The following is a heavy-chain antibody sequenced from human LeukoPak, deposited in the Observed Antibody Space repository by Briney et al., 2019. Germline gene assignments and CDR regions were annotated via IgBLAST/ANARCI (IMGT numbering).Heavy chain of an antibody. D-gene: IGHD3-10*01. Sequence: GGSLRLSCAASGFTFSSYAMSWVRQAPGKGLEWVSAISGSGDSTYYAGSVRGRFTISRDNSKNTLYLQMNSLRVDDTAVYYCARDSGEVPDYWGQGTLVTVSS. J-gene: IGHJ4*02. CDR2: ISGSGDST. CDR1: GFTFSSYA. CDR3: ARDSGEVPDY. V-gene: IGHV3-23*01.